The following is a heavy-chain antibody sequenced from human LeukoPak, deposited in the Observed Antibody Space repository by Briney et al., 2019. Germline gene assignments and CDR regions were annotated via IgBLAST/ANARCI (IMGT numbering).Heavy chain of an antibody. J-gene: IGHJ3*02. V-gene: IGHV4-4*02. CDR1: GGSIGSTNW. Sequence: SGTLSLTCNVSGGSIGSTNWWTWVRQPPGERLEWIGEVHHRGGANYSPFLQSRVTISADRSKNQFSLKLSSVTAADTAVYYCASSSSDYSWKAFNIWGPGTMVTVSS. CDR2: VHHRGGA. D-gene: IGHD2-2*01. CDR3: ASSSSDYSWKAFNI.